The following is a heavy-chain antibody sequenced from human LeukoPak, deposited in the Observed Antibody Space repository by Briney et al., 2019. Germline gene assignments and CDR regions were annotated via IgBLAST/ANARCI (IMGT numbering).Heavy chain of an antibody. J-gene: IGHJ6*03. CDR2: IYTSGST. CDR1: GGSISSGSYY. V-gene: IGHV4-61*02. CDR3: ARSKSMVAAAGTAYYYYYYYMDV. Sequence: SETLSLTCTVSGGSISSGSYYWSWIRQPAGKGLEWIGRIYTSGSTNYNPSLKSRVTISVDTSKNQFSLKLSSVTAADTAVYYCARSKSMVAAAGTAYYYYYYYMDVWGKGTTVTISS. D-gene: IGHD6-13*01.